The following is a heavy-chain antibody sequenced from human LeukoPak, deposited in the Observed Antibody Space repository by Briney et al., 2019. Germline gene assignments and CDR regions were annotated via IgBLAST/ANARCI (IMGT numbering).Heavy chain of an antibody. J-gene: IGHJ4*02. V-gene: IGHV3-21*01. CDR2: ISSSSSYI. D-gene: IGHD1-26*01. CDR1: GFIFRNYA. CDR3: ARDPGKEEWELYPGYFDY. Sequence: GGSLRLSCAASGFIFRNYAMAWVRQAPGKGLEWVSSISSSSSYIYYADSVKGRFTISRDNAKNSLYLQMNSLRAEDTAVYYCARDPGKEEWELYPGYFDYWGQGTLVTVSS.